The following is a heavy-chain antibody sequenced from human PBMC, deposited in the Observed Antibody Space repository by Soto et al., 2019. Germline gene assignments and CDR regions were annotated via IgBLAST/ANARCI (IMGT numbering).Heavy chain of an antibody. CDR2: IYYSGST. V-gene: IGHV4-31*03. J-gene: IGHJ5*02. CDR1: GGSISSGGYY. D-gene: IGHD3-3*01. CDR3: ARSPLEWSPSVGDWFDP. Sequence: SETLSLTCTVSGGSISSGGYYWSWIRQHPGKGLEWIGYIYYSGSTYYNPSLKSRVTISVDTSKNQFSLKLSSVTAADTAVYYCARSPLEWSPSVGDWFDPWGQGTLVTVSS.